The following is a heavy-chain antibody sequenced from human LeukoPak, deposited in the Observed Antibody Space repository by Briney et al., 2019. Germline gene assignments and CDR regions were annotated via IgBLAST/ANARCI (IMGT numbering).Heavy chain of an antibody. V-gene: IGHV3-23*01. J-gene: IGHJ4*02. D-gene: IGHD6-19*01. CDR2: ISGSGDTT. CDR1: GFTFSNYG. Sequence: PGGSLRLSCAASGFTFSNYGMSWVRQAPGKGLEWVSGISGSGDTTYYADSVEGRFTISRDNSKNTLSLQTNSLRADDTAVYYCAKVERSGWYFDYWGQGTLVTVSS. CDR3: AKVERSGWYFDY.